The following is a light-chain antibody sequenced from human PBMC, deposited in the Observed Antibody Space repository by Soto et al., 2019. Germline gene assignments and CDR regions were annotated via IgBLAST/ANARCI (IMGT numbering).Light chain of an antibody. Sequence: DIQMTQSPSTLSASVGDRVTITCRASQSISSWLAWSQQKPGKAPKLLIYKASSLECGVPSRFRGRRSGTEFTLTISRLQTYDFASYYPQQYNSKPWTVGEGTKVEI. CDR1: QSISSW. V-gene: IGKV1-5*03. J-gene: IGKJ1*01. CDR2: KAS. CDR3: QQYNSKPWT.